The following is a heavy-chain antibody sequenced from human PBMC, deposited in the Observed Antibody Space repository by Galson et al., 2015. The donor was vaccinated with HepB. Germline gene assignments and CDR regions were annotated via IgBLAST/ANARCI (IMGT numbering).Heavy chain of an antibody. CDR2: IKSKTDGGTT. V-gene: IGHV3-15*01. Sequence: SLRLSCAASGFTFSNAWMSWVRQAPGKGLEWVGRIKSKTDGGTTDYAAPVKGRFTISRDDSKNTLYLQMNSLKTEDTAVYYCTTEGPRPTWYNWNDRPFDYWGQGTLVTVSS. D-gene: IGHD1-1*01. J-gene: IGHJ4*02. CDR1: GFTFSNAW. CDR3: TTEGPRPTWYNWNDRPFDY.